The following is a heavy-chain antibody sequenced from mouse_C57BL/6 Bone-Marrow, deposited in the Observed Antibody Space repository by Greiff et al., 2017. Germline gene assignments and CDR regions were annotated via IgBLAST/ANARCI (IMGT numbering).Heavy chain of an antibody. J-gene: IGHJ4*01. CDR3: ARDRLWLPYYYAMDY. CDR1: GFTFSSYA. CDR2: ISDGGSYT. D-gene: IGHD2-2*01. Sequence: EVQRVESGGGLVKPGGSLKLSCAASGFTFSSYAMSWVRQTPEKRLEWVATISDGGSYTYYPDNVQGRFTISRDNAKNNLYLQMSHLKSEDTAMYYCARDRLWLPYYYAMDYWGQGTSVTVSS. V-gene: IGHV5-4*01.